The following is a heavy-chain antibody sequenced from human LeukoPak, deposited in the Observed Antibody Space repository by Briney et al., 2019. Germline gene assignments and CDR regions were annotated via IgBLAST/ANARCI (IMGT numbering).Heavy chain of an antibody. J-gene: IGHJ4*02. CDR1: GYTFTSYG. Sequence: ASVKVSCKASGYTFTSYGTNWVRQAPGQGLEWMGWISAYNGNTNYAQKLQGRVTMTTDTSTSTAYMELRSLRSDDTAVYYCARSDPLIAAAGTGFDYWGQGTLVTVSS. CDR3: ARSDPLIAAAGTGFDY. V-gene: IGHV1-18*01. D-gene: IGHD6-13*01. CDR2: ISAYNGNT.